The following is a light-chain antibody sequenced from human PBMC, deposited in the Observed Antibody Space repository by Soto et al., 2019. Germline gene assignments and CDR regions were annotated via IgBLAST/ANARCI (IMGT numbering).Light chain of an antibody. CDR2: EDS. CDR3: CSYAGSNTDV. Sequence: QSALTQPASVSGSPGQSITISCTGTSSDVGSYDLVSWYQQHPGKAPKLMIHEDSKRPSGVSNRFSGSKSGNTASLTISGLQAEDEADYYCCSYAGSNTDVFGTGTKVTVL. CDR1: SSDVGSYDL. V-gene: IGLV2-23*01. J-gene: IGLJ1*01.